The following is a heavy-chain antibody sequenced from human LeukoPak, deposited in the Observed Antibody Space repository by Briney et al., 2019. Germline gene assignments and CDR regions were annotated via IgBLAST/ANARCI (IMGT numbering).Heavy chain of an antibody. J-gene: IGHJ6*03. V-gene: IGHV1-24*01. Sequence: GASVKVSCKVSGYTLTELSMHWVRQAPGKGLEWMGGFDPEDGETIYAQKFQGRVTMTEDTSTDTAYMELRSLRSDDTAVYYCARGSPSSPWGYYYYYMDVWGKGTTVTVSS. CDR3: ARGSPSSPWGYYYYYMDV. D-gene: IGHD2-2*01. CDR1: GYTLTELS. CDR2: FDPEDGET.